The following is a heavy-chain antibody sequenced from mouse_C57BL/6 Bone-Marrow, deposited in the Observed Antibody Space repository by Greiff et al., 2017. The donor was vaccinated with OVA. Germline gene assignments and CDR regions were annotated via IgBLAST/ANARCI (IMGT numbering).Heavy chain of an antibody. CDR1: GYTFTDYN. CDR3: ARGGPYYYGRVAWFAY. CDR2: INPNNGGT. Sequence: EVQLQQSGPELVKPGASVKMSCKASGYTFTDYNMHWVKQSHGKSLEWIGYINPNNGGTSYNQKFKGKATLTVNKSSSTAYMELRSLTSEDSAFYYCARGGPYYYGRVAWFAYWGQGTLVTVSA. V-gene: IGHV1-22*01. D-gene: IGHD1-1*01. J-gene: IGHJ3*01.